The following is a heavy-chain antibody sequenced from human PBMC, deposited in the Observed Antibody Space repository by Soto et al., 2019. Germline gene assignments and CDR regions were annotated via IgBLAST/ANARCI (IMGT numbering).Heavy chain of an antibody. V-gene: IGHV4-4*02. D-gene: IGHD6-13*01. Sequence: QAQLQESGPGLVKPSGTLSLTCAVSSGSISSSNWWSWVRQPPGKGLEWIGEIYHSGSTNYNPSLKGRVTISVDKSKNQFSLKLSSVTAADTAVYYCARRSSWYYFDYWGQGTLVTVSS. CDR2: IYHSGST. CDR1: SGSISSSNW. CDR3: ARRSSWYYFDY. J-gene: IGHJ4*02.